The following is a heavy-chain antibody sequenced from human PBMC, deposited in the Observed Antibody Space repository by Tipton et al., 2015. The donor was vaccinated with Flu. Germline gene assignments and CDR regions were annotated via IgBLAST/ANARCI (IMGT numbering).Heavy chain of an antibody. CDR3: ARDHCSGGSCYSDY. D-gene: IGHD2-15*01. CDR2: IHRSGNT. V-gene: IGHV4-38-2*02. J-gene: IGHJ4*02. Sequence: TLSLTCSVSGDSIGSRYYWGWIRQPPGKGLEWIGNIHRSGNTYHNPSLKSRVTISVDTSKNQFSLKLSSVTAADTAVYYCARDHCSGGSCYSDYWGQGTLVTVSS. CDR1: GDSIGSRYY.